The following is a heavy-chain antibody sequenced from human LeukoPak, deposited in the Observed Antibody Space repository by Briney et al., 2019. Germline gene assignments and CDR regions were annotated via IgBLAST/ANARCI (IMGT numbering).Heavy chain of an antibody. V-gene: IGHV3-7*03. D-gene: IGHD2-2*01. CDR3: ARDRCSRTNCYLFDY. CDR2: ISKDGNEI. J-gene: IGHJ4*02. Sequence: GGSLRLSCAASGLSLSNFWMHWVRQAPGKGLEWVAIISKDGNEIKYVDSVKGRFTLSRDNAKNSVYLQMNSLGAEDTAVYYCARDRCSRTNCYLFDYWGQGSLVTVSS. CDR1: GLSLSNFW.